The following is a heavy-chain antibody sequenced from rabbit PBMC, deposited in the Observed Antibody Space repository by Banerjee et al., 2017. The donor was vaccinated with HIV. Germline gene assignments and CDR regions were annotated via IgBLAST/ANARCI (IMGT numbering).Heavy chain of an antibody. Sequence: QEQLEESGGDLVKPEGSLTLTCKASGFSFSNKYVMCWVRQAPGKGLEWIACINTSTGNTVYASWAKGRFTISKTSSTTVTLQLNSLTAADTATYFCARKDGGYGSIKFTLWGPGTLVTVS. CDR3: ARKDGGYGSIKFTL. D-gene: IGHD6-1*01. CDR1: GFSFSNKYV. J-gene: IGHJ4*01. V-gene: IGHV1S45*01. CDR2: INTSTGNT.